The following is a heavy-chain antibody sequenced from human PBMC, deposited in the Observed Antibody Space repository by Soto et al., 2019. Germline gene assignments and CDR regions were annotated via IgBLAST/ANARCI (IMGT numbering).Heavy chain of an antibody. D-gene: IGHD6-19*01. CDR3: ARSIAVAGTGTGDY. CDR1: GFTFSSYS. J-gene: IGHJ4*02. CDR2: ISSSSSYI. V-gene: IGHV3-21*01. Sequence: PGGSLRLSCAASGFTFSSYSMNWVRQAPGKGLEWVSSISSSSSYIYYADSVKGRFTISRDNAKNSLYLQMNSLRAEDTAVYYCARSIAVAGTGTGDYWGQGTLVTVSS.